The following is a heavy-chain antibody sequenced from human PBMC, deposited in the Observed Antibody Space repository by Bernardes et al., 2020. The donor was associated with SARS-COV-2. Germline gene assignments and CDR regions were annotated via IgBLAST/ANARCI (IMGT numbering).Heavy chain of an antibody. CDR1: GFTFSSYE. CDR3: ARAGYYDSSGYESGYD. Sequence: GSLRLSCAASGFTFSSYEMNWVRQAPGKGLEWVSYISSSGSTIYYADSVKGRFTISRDNAKNSLYLQMNSLRAEDTAVYYCARAGYYDSSGYESGYDWGQGTLVTVSS. CDR2: ISSSGSTI. V-gene: IGHV3-48*03. J-gene: IGHJ4*02. D-gene: IGHD3-22*01.